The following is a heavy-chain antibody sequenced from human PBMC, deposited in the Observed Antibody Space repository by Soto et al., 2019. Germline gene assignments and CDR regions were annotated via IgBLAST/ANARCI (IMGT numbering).Heavy chain of an antibody. D-gene: IGHD2-8*01. CDR2: ISYDGSNK. CDR1: GFTFSSYA. Sequence: VQLVESGGGVVQPGRSLRLSCAASGFTFSSYAMHWVRQAPGKGLEWVAVISYDGSNKYYADSVKGRFTISRDNSKNTLYLQMNSLRAEDTAVYYCARDRGDGWGQGTLVTVSS. J-gene: IGHJ4*02. CDR3: ARDRGDG. V-gene: IGHV3-30-3*01.